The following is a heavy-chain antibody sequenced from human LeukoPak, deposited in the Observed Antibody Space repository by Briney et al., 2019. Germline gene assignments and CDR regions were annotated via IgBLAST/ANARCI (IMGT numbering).Heavy chain of an antibody. CDR1: GHTFTGIY. V-gene: IGHV1-2*02. D-gene: IGHD2-8*01. CDR2: INCNSGDI. J-gene: IGHJ5*02. Sequence: ASVKVSCKASGHTFTGIYVHWVRQAPGQGLDWMGWINCNSGDIHYAQKFQGTVIMTRDTSSSTAYVDLSRLTSDDTAVYYCARGVGTSWFDPWGQGTLVTVSS. CDR3: ARGVGTSWFDP.